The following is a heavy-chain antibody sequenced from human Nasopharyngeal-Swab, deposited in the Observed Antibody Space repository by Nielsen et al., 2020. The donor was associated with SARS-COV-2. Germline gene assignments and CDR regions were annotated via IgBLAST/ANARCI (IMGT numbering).Heavy chain of an antibody. J-gene: IGHJ4*02. CDR1: GFTFSSYE. D-gene: IGHD2-2*01. V-gene: IGHV3-48*03. CDR3: ARDYCSSTSCYDY. Sequence: GGSLRLSCAASGFTFSSYEMNWVRQAPGKGLEWVSYISSSGSTRYYADSVKGRFTISRDNAKNSLYLQMNSLRAEDTAVYYCARDYCSSTSCYDYWGQGNLVTVSS. CDR2: ISSSGSTR.